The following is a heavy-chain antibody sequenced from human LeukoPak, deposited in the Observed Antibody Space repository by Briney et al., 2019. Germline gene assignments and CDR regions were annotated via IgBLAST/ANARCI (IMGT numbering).Heavy chain of an antibody. CDR3: ARVDYDSRGGGPNDY. V-gene: IGHV1-2*02. CDR1: GYTFTAYY. J-gene: IGHJ4*02. D-gene: IGHD3-22*01. CDR2: INPNSDGT. Sequence: ASVKVSCKASGYTFTAYYIHWVRQAPGQGLEWMGWINPNSDGTNSAQKFQGRVTMTRDTSTTTAYMELRRLRSDDTAVYYCARVDYDSRGGGPNDYWGQGTLVTVSS.